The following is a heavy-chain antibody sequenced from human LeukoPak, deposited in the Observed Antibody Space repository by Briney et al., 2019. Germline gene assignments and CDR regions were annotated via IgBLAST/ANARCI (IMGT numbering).Heavy chain of an antibody. Sequence: GASVKVSCKASGGTFSSYAISWVRQAPGQGLEWMGGIIPIFGTANYAQKFQGRVTITADESTSTAYMELSSLRSEDTAVYYCARDPSRDYDFWSGYEGGYNWFDPWGQGTLVTVSS. CDR2: IIPIFGTA. J-gene: IGHJ5*02. D-gene: IGHD3-3*01. CDR1: GGTFSSYA. V-gene: IGHV1-69*13. CDR3: ARDPSRDYDFWSGYEGGYNWFDP.